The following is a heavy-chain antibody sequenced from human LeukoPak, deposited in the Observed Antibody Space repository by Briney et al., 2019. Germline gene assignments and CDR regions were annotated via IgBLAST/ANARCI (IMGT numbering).Heavy chain of an antibody. J-gene: IGHJ5*02. Sequence: SVKVSCKASGGTFSSYAISWVRQAPGQGLEWMGGIIPIFGTANYAQKFQGRVTITADESTSTAYMELSSLRSEDTAVYYCARAVVVPAANNWFDPWGQGTLVTVSS. CDR2: IIPIFGTA. V-gene: IGHV1-69*13. D-gene: IGHD2-2*01. CDR3: ARAVVVPAANNWFDP. CDR1: GGTFSSYA.